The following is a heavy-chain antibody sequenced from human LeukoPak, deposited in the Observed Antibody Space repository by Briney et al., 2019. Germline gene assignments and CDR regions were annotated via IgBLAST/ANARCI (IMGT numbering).Heavy chain of an antibody. CDR2: ISSNGGST. D-gene: IGHD2/OR15-2a*01. CDR3: AAGVRLGATTFYPFDY. Sequence: GGSLRLSCAASGFTVSSYAMHWVRQAPGKGLEYVSAISSNGGSTYYANSVKGRFTISRDNSKNTLYLQMGSLRAKDMAVYYCAAGVRLGATTFYPFDYWGQGTLVTVSS. J-gene: IGHJ4*02. V-gene: IGHV3-64*01. CDR1: GFTVSSYA.